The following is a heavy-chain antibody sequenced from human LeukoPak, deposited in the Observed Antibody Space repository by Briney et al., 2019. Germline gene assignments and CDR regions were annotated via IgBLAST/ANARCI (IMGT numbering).Heavy chain of an antibody. V-gene: IGHV3-33*01. CDR2: IWYDGSSK. CDR3: ARQTYDWFDP. Sequence: PGRSLRLSCVASGFTFSTYGMHWVRQAPGKGLEWVAVIWYDGSSKYYADSVKGRFTISRDNSKNTLYLQMNSLRAEDTAVYYCARQTYDWFDPWGQGTLVTVSS. D-gene: IGHD3-22*01. J-gene: IGHJ5*02. CDR1: GFTFSTYG.